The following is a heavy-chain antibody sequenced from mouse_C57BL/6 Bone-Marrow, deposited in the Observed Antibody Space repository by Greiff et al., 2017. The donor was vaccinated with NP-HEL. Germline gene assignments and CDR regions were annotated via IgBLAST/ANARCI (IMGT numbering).Heavy chain of an antibody. D-gene: IGHD2-1*01. Sequence: DVKLQESGPGLVKPSQSLSLTCSVTGYSITSGYYWNWIRQFPGNKLEWMGYISYDGSNNYNPSLKNRISITRDTSKNQFFLKLNSVTTEDTATYYCARGDGNRDYWGQGTTLTVSS. CDR1: GYSITSGYY. CDR3: ARGDGNRDY. J-gene: IGHJ2*01. CDR2: ISYDGSN. V-gene: IGHV3-6*01.